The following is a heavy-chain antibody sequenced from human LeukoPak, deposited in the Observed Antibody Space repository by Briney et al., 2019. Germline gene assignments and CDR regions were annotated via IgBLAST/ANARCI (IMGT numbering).Heavy chain of an antibody. Sequence: PGGSLRLSCAASGFTFSSYSMNWVRQAPGKGLEWVSSISSSSSYIYYADSVKGRFTISRDNAKNSLYLQMNSLRAEDTAVYYCARKVTYYYDSSGHWYFDYWGQGTLVTVSS. CDR1: GFTFSSYS. CDR3: ARKVTYYYDSSGHWYFDY. CDR2: ISSSSSYI. J-gene: IGHJ4*02. D-gene: IGHD3-22*01. V-gene: IGHV3-21*01.